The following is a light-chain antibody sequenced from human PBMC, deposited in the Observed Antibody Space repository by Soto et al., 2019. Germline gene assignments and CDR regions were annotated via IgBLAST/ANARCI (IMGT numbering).Light chain of an antibody. J-gene: IGLJ2*01. V-gene: IGLV2-14*01. CDR3: NSYRSTDTVV. CDR1: SNDVGGYNH. Sequence: QSALTQPASVSGSPGQSITISCTGTSNDVGGYNHVSSYQQHPGKAPKLIIYEVSYRPSGVSNRFSGSKSGNTASLTISGLQAEDEADYYFNSYRSTDTVVFGGGTKLTVL. CDR2: EVS.